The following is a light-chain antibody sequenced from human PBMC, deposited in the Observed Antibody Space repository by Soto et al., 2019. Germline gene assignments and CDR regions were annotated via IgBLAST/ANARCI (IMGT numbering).Light chain of an antibody. CDR2: DND. CDR3: GTWDSGLTVGI. CDR1: ASNVGTQF. Sequence: QSVLTQPPSGSAAPGQSVTISCSGSASNVGTQFVSWYQQLPGAAPKLLIYDNDKRPSDIPDRFSGSKSDTSATLTITGLQTGDAADYYCGTWDSGLTVGIFGGGTKLTVL. V-gene: IGLV1-51*01. J-gene: IGLJ2*01.